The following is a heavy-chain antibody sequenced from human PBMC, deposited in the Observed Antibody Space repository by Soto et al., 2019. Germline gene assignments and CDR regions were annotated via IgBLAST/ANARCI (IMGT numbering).Heavy chain of an antibody. CDR2: IYYSGST. Sequence: SETLSLTCTVSGGCISSYYWSWIRQPPGKGLEWIGYIYYSGSTNYNPSLKSRVTISVDTSKNQFSLKLSSVTAADTAVYYCARGVSSGWYFPPDFDYWGQGTLVTVSS. V-gene: IGHV4-59*01. J-gene: IGHJ4*02. CDR3: ARGVSSGWYFPPDFDY. CDR1: GGCISSYY. D-gene: IGHD6-19*01.